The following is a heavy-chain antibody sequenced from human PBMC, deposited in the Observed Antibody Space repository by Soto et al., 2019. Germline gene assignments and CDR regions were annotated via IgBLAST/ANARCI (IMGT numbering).Heavy chain of an antibody. D-gene: IGHD2-21*01. J-gene: IGHJ5*02. V-gene: IGHV5-10-1*01. CDR3: ARHGGGVLNWFDP. CDR1: GYSFTSYW. Sequence: EVQLVQSGAEVKKPGESLRISCKGSGYSFTSYWISWVRQMPGKGLEWMGRIDPSDSYTNYSPSFQGHVTISADKSITTAYLQWSSLKASDAAMYYCARHGGGVLNWFDPWGQGTLVTVSS. CDR2: IDPSDSYT.